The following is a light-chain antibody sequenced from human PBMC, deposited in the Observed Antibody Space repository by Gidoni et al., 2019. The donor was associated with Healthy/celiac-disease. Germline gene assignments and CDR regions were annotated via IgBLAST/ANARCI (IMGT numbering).Light chain of an antibody. CDR2: GAS. CDR3: QQYGSSPPWT. J-gene: IGKJ1*01. CDR1: QSVSSSC. V-gene: IGKV3-20*01. Sequence: ESVLTQSPGTLSLSPGERATLSCRASQSVSSSCLAWYQQKPGQAPRLLIYGASSRATSIPDRFSGSGSGTDFTLTISRLEPEDFAVYYCQQYGSSPPWTFGQGTKVEIK.